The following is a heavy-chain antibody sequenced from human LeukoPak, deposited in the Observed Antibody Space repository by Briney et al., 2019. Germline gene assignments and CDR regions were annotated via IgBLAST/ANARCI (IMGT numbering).Heavy chain of an antibody. D-gene: IGHD5-12*01. CDR3: ASSRNIVATIPYYYYGMDV. CDR1: GATFSSYA. Sequence: GSSVKVSCKASGATFSSYAISWVRQAPGRGLEWMGRIIPILGIANYAQKFQGRVTITADKSTSTAYMELSSLRSEDTAVYYCASSRNIVATIPYYYYGMDVWGQGTTVTVSS. V-gene: IGHV1-69*04. CDR2: IIPILGIA. J-gene: IGHJ6*02.